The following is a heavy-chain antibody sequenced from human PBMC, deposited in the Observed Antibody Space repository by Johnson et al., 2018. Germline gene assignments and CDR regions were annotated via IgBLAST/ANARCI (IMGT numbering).Heavy chain of an antibody. D-gene: IGHD3-3*01. CDR3: ARDRVTIFGVAPTPNYMEV. Sequence: QVQLVQSGGGVVQPGRSLRLSCAASDNYGMHSVRQAPGQGLEWVAVIYYDGSNKYYADSVKGRFTIPRDNFKNTPYLHMNSLGAEDTAVDSCARDRVTIFGVAPTPNYMEVWGEGTTFTVSS. CDR2: IYYDGSNK. V-gene: IGHV3-33*01. J-gene: IGHJ6*03. CDR1: DNYG.